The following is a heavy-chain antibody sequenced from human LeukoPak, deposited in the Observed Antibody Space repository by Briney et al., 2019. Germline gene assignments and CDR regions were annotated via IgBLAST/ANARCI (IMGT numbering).Heavy chain of an antibody. Sequence: GGSLRLSCAASGFTFSSYSMNWVRQAPGKGLEWVSSISSSSSYIYYADSVKGRFTISRDNSKNTLYLQMNSLRAEDTAVYYCARGSNYYGSDYFDYWGQGTLVTVSS. J-gene: IGHJ4*02. D-gene: IGHD3-10*01. CDR2: ISSSSSYI. CDR3: ARGSNYYGSDYFDY. V-gene: IGHV3-21*01. CDR1: GFTFSSYS.